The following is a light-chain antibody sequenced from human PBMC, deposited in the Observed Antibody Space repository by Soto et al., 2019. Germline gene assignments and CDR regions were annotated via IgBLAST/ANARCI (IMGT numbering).Light chain of an antibody. J-gene: IGLJ1*01. CDR3: CSYAGSSTYV. CDR1: SXDVGSYNL. Sequence: QSVLTQPASVSGSPGQSITISCTGTSXDVGSYNLVSWYQQHPGKAPKLMIYEGSKRPSGVSNRLSGSKSGNTASLTISGLQAEDEADYYCCSYAGSSTYVFGTGTKVTVL. V-gene: IGLV2-23*01. CDR2: EGS.